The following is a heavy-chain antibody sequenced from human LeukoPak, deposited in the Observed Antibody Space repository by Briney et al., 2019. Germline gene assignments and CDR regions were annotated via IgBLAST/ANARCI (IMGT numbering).Heavy chain of an antibody. CDR1: GGTFSSYA. V-gene: IGHV1-69*13. CDR2: IIPIFGTA. CDR3: ASQSSGFLYGMNV. J-gene: IGHJ6*02. D-gene: IGHD3-3*01. Sequence: SVKVSCKASGGTFSSYAISWVRQAPGQGLEWMGGIIPIFGTANYAQKFQGRVTITADVSTSTAYMELSSLRSEDTAVYYCASQSSGFLYGMNVWGQGTTVTVSS.